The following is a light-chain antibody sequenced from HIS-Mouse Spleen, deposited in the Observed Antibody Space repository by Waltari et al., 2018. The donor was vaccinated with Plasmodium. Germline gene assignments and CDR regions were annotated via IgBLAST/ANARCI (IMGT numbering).Light chain of an antibody. V-gene: IGLV3-1*01. J-gene: IGLJ2*01. CDR2: EDS. CDR1: ALPQKC. Sequence: SYELTQPPSVSVSPGQTARITCPGDALPQKCAYWYQQKSGQAPVLVIYEDSKRPSGISARFSGSNSGNTATLTVSGTQAMGEADYCCQAWDSSTVVFGGGTKLTVL. CDR3: QAWDSSTVV.